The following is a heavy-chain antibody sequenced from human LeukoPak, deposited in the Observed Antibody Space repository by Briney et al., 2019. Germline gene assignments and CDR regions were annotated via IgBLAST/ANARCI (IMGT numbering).Heavy chain of an antibody. Sequence: GGSLRLSCAASGFKFDDYEMSWVRPVPGKGLEYVSGISKSGRATGYGDSVKGRFTISRDNAKNSLFLQMTSLRAEDTALYHCARVPGSHYYYYMDVWGKGAAVTVSS. V-gene: IGHV3-20*01. CDR1: GFKFDDYE. CDR3: ARVPGSHYYYYMDV. J-gene: IGHJ6*03. CDR2: ISKSGRAT.